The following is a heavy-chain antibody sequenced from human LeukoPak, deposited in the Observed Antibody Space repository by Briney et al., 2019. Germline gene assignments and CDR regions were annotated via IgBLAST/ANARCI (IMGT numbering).Heavy chain of an antibody. D-gene: IGHD5-12*01. CDR2: IYYSGST. Sequence: SETQSLTYTVSAGSISGHYWTSIRQPPGKGLEWMGYIYYSGSTNYNPSLKSRVTISLDTSKNQFSLKLRSVNAADTAVYYCARQWGANGYGYFDYWGQGTLVTVSS. CDR3: ARQWGANGYGYFDY. V-gene: IGHV4-59*08. CDR1: AGSISGHY. J-gene: IGHJ4*02.